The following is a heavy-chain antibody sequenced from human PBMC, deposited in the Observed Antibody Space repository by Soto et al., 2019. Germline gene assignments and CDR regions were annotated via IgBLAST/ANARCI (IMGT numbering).Heavy chain of an antibody. CDR1: GFTFSSYA. CDR3: AKWAAEKKNYYYYLDV. CDR2: ISGSGGST. J-gene: IGHJ6*03. V-gene: IGHV3-23*01. D-gene: IGHD6-13*01. Sequence: PGGSLRLSCAASGFTFSSYAMSWVRQAPGKGLEWVSAISGSGGSTYYADSVKGRFTISRDNSKNTLYLQMNSLRAEDTAVYYWAKWAAEKKNYYYYLDVGGKGTRVTVSS.